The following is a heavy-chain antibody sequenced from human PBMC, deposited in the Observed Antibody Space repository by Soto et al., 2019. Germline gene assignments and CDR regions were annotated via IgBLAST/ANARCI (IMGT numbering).Heavy chain of an antibody. CDR3: GRGSSVPKVEY. J-gene: IGHJ4*02. Sequence: QVQLVQSGSEVKKPGSSVRVSCKASGGSVSNSAISWLRQAPGQGLEWMGGIIPIFGPAIYARKCQGCFTISADESTGTAYMELNNVRSDDTAVYYCGRGSSVPKVEYWGQGTLVTVSS. D-gene: IGHD6-25*01. CDR2: IIPIFGPA. V-gene: IGHV1-69*01. CDR1: GGSVSNSA.